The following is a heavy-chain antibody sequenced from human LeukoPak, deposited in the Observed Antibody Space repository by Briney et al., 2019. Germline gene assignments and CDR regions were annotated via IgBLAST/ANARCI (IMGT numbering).Heavy chain of an antibody. D-gene: IGHD5-24*01. Sequence: GGTLRLSCAASGFTFSSYSMNWVRQAPGKGLEWVSYISSSSSTIYYADSVKGRFTISRDNAKNSLYLQMNSLRAEDTAVYYCARDNSVRDEAWWFNPWGQGTLVTVSS. CDR2: ISSSSSTI. V-gene: IGHV3-48*01. CDR1: GFTFSSYS. CDR3: ARDNSVRDEAWWFNP. J-gene: IGHJ5*02.